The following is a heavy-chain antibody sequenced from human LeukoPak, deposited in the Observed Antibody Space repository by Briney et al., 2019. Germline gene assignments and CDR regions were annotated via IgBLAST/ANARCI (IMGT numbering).Heavy chain of an antibody. CDR3: ARGSGLSRDYYYYYMDV. Sequence: ASVKVSCKASGYTFTSYDINWVRQATGQGLEWMGWMNPNSGNTGYAQKFQGRVTMTRNTSISTAYMELSSLRSEDTAVYYCARGSGLSRDYYYYYMDVWGKGTTVTISS. J-gene: IGHJ6*03. CDR1: GYTFTSYD. D-gene: IGHD3-10*01. V-gene: IGHV1-8*01. CDR2: MNPNSGNT.